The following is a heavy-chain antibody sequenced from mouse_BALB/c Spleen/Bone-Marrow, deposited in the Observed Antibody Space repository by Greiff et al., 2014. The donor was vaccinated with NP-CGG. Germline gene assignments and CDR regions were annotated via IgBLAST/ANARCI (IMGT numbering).Heavy chain of an antibody. CDR2: ILPGSGST. V-gene: IGHV1-9*01. Sequence: VQGVESGAELMKPGASVKISCKTSGYTFSSYWIEWVKQRPGHGLEWIGEILPGSGSTNSNEKFKGKAIFTADTSSNTAYMQLSSLTSEDSAVYYCARELGLRLAYWGQGTLVTVSA. CDR3: ARELGLRLAY. J-gene: IGHJ3*01. CDR1: GYTFSSYW. D-gene: IGHD3-1*01.